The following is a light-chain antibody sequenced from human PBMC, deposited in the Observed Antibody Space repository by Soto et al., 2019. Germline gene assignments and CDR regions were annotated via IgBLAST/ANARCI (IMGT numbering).Light chain of an antibody. Sequence: DIQMPQSPSTLSASVGDGVTITCRASQNIIRHLNWYQHKPGRAPRLLIYAASSLQSGVPSRFSGSGSGTDFTLTISSLQPEDFATYYCQQSYSTPITFGQGTRLEIK. CDR2: AAS. J-gene: IGKJ5*01. CDR1: QNIIRH. CDR3: QQSYSTPIT. V-gene: IGKV1-39*01.